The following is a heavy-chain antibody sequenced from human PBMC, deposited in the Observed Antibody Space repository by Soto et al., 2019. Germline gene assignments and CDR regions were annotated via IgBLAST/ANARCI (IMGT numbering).Heavy chain of an antibody. CDR1: GFTFSTYY. Sequence: EVQLVESGGGLVQPGGSLRLSCAASGFTFSTYYMSWVRQAPGKGLEWVANIKQDGSEKYYVDSVKGRFTISRDNAKNSLFLQINSLRAEDTAVYYCARGGTSMIVVGAFDDWGQGALVTVSS. V-gene: IGHV3-7*01. CDR3: ARGGTSMIVVGAFDD. D-gene: IGHD3-22*01. J-gene: IGHJ4*02. CDR2: IKQDGSEK.